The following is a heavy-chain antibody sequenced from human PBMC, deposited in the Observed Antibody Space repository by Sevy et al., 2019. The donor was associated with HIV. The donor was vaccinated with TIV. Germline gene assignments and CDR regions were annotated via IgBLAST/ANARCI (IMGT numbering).Heavy chain of an antibody. J-gene: IGHJ3*02. CDR1: GFTFTSYA. CDR3: AGSRYDSSGSFDALDI. CDR2: IFRNFRGVDVT. Sequence: GGSLRLSCTTSGFTFTSYAMNWVRQAPGKGLEWVSTIFRNFRGVDVTYNADSVKGRFTISRDRSRSTLYRQIDSLRAEDTAVYYCAGSRYDSSGSFDALDIWGQGTMVTVSS. V-gene: IGHV3-23*01. D-gene: IGHD3-22*01.